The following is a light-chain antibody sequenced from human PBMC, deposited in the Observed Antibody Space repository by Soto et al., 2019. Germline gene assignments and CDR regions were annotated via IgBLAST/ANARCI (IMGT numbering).Light chain of an antibody. Sequence: DIQMTQSPSSLSASVGDRVTITCRASQAISNYLQWYQQKPGQAPKLLIYTASSLQSGVPSRFSGRGSGTEFTLTIGSLQPEDFATYYCQHSYSLPLAFGQGTKVELK. CDR3: QHSYSLPLA. CDR1: QAISNY. CDR2: TAS. J-gene: IGKJ1*01. V-gene: IGKV1-39*01.